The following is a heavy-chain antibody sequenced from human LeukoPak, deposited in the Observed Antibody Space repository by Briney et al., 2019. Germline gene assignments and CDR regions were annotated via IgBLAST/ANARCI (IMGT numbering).Heavy chain of an antibody. Sequence: PGGSLRLSCAASGFSFSSYSMNWVRQAPGKGLEWVSSISSSSSYIYYADSVKGRFTISRDNAKNSLYLQMNSLRAEDTAVYYCARDEWGDHMDVWGKGTTVTVSS. CDR1: GFSFSSYS. CDR2: ISSSSSYI. D-gene: IGHD3-10*01. J-gene: IGHJ6*03. CDR3: ARDEWGDHMDV. V-gene: IGHV3-21*04.